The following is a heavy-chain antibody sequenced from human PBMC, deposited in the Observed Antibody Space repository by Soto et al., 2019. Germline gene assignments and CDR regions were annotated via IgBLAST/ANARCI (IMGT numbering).Heavy chain of an antibody. D-gene: IGHD5-18*01. CDR1: GYTFSSYY. CDR2: INPSGGST. V-gene: IGHV1-46*01. CDR3: ARDFGTAMVSGGGAWDV. Sequence: ASVNVSCKASGYTFSSYYMHWVRQAPGQGLEWMGIINPSGGSTSYAQKFQGRVTMTGDTSTSTVYMELSSLRSEDTAVYYCARDFGTAMVSGGGAWDVWGQGTTVTVSS. J-gene: IGHJ6*02.